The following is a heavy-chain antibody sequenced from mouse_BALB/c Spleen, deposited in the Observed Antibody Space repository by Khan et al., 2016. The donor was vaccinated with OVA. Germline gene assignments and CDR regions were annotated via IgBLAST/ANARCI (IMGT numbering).Heavy chain of an antibody. CDR2: ISSGATYT. CDR1: GFTFSSFV. V-gene: IGHV5-9-1*01. J-gene: IGHJ3*01. CDR3: TNGNSGWCAY. Sequence: EVELVEPGGGLVEPGGSLKLSCAASGFTFSSFVMSWVRQTPEKRLEWVATISSGATYTYYPDSVQRRFTISRNNATHTTYLQMNSLRSDDTAIYYCTNGNSGWCAYWGQGTLVTVST. D-gene: IGHD2-1*01.